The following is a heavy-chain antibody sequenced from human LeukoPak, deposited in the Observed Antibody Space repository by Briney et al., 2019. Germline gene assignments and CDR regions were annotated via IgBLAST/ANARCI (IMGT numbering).Heavy chain of an antibody. CDR3: ARDPATVTKGLDI. V-gene: IGHV4-59*11. CDR2: ISYIGSN. CDR1: GGSMSSHY. J-gene: IGHJ3*02. Sequence: PSETLSLTCTVSGGSMSSHYWSWVRQPPGKGLEWVGYISYIGSNNYNPSLKSRVTISIDTYKNQFSLKLSSVTAADTAVYYCARDPATVTKGLDIWGQGTMVTVSS. D-gene: IGHD4-17*01.